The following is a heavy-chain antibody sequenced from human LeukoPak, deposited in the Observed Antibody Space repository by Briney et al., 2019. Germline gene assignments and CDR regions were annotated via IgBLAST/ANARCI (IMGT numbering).Heavy chain of an antibody. J-gene: IGHJ5*02. V-gene: IGHV1-2*02. CDR1: GYTFTGYY. Sequence: ASVKVSCKASGYTFTGYYMHWVRQAPGQGLEWMGWISPNSGGTNYAQQFQGRVTMTRDTSISTAYMELSSLRSEDTAVYYCARVVEGYRYCSGGSCQRYCWFDPWGQGTLVTVSS. CDR3: ARVVEGYRYCSGGSCQRYCWFDP. CDR2: ISPNSGGT. D-gene: IGHD2-15*01.